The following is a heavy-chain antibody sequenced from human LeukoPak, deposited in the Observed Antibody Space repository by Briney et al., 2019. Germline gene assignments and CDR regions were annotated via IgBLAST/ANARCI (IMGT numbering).Heavy chain of an antibody. CDR3: AKSSITMVRGVISDFDH. CDR1: GFTFSSYG. Sequence: GGSLRLSCAASGFTFSSYGMSWVRQAPGKGLEWVSAISGSGGSTYYADSVKGRFTISRDNSKNTLYLQMNSLRAEDTAVYYCAKSSITMVRGVISDFDHWGQGTLVTVSS. CDR2: ISGSGGST. J-gene: IGHJ4*02. V-gene: IGHV3-23*01. D-gene: IGHD3-10*01.